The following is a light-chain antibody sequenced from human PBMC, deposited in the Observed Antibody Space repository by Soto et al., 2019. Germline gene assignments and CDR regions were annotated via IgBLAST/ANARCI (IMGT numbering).Light chain of an antibody. V-gene: IGLV1-40*01. CDR3: SSFVGGNTYV. Sequence: QSVLTQPPSVSGALGQRVTISCTGITSNIGAGYDVHWYQQHPGKGPRLMIYDVSKRPSGIPDRFSGSKSGYTAFLTVSGLQAEDEADYYCSSFVGGNTYVFGTGTKLTVL. CDR1: TSNIGAGYD. J-gene: IGLJ1*01. CDR2: DVS.